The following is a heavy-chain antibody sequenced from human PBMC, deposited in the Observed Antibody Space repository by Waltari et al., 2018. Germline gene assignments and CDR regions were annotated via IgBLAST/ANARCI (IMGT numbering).Heavy chain of an antibody. V-gene: IGHV5-51*01. Sequence: EVQLVQSGAEVKKHGESLKISCKGSGYRFTKYWIGWVRQRPGKGLEWMGFVYPGDSDTRYSQSFQGQVTISADKSISTAYMQWSSLRASDTAMYYCARAYASGDDAFDLWGQGTVVTVSS. J-gene: IGHJ3*01. CDR2: VYPGDSDT. CDR3: ARAYASGDDAFDL. D-gene: IGHD2-2*01. CDR1: GYRFTKYW.